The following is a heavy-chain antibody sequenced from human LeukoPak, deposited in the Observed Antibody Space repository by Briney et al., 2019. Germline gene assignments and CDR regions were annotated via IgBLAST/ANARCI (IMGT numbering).Heavy chain of an antibody. Sequence: GGSLRLSCAASGFTVSSNYMSWVRQAPGKGLEWVSVIYSGGTTYYADSVKGRFTISRDNSKNTLYLQMNSLRGEDTAVYYCARDGEYDILTGYYPFDYWGQGTLVTVSS. J-gene: IGHJ4*02. CDR3: ARDGEYDILTGYYPFDY. CDR1: GFTVSSNY. V-gene: IGHV3-53*01. D-gene: IGHD3-9*01. CDR2: IYSGGTT.